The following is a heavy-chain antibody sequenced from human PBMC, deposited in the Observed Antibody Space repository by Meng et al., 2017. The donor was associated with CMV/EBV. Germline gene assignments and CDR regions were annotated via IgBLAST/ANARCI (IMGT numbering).Heavy chain of an antibody. Sequence: SETLSLTCAVYGGSFSGYYWSWIRQPPGKGLEWIGEINHSGSTNYNPSLKGRVTISVDTSKNQFSLKLSSVTAADTAVYYCARDTWILDYWGQGTLVTVSS. D-gene: IGHD5-18*01. J-gene: IGHJ4*02. CDR2: INHSGST. V-gene: IGHV4-34*01. CDR3: ARDTWILDY. CDR1: GGSFSGYY.